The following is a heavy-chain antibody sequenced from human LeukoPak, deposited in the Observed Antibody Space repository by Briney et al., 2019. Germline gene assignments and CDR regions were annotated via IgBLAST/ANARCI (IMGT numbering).Heavy chain of an antibody. D-gene: IGHD2-2*01. J-gene: IGHJ4*02. V-gene: IGHV3-30-3*01. Sequence: GRSLRLSCAASGFTFSSYAMHWVRQAPGKGLEWVAVISYDGSNKYYADSVRGRFTISRDSSKNTLFLQMNSLRAEDTAVYYCARWYCSRGTCYYLDYWGQGTLVTVSS. CDR2: ISYDGSNK. CDR3: ARWYCSRGTCYYLDY. CDR1: GFTFSSYA.